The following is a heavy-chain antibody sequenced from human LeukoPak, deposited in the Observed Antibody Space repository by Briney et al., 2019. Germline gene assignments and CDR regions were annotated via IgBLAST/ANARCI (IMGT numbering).Heavy chain of an antibody. V-gene: IGHV3-30-3*01. D-gene: IGHD5-18*01. Sequence: GGSLRLSCAASGFTFSSYAMHRVRQAPGKGLEWVAVISYDGSNKYYADSVKGRFTISRDNSKNTLYLQMNSLRAEDTAVYYCARDMFMYSSSDTAMVGGFDYWGQGTLVTVSS. CDR2: ISYDGSNK. CDR1: GFTFSSYA. J-gene: IGHJ4*02. CDR3: ARDMFMYSSSDTAMVGGFDY.